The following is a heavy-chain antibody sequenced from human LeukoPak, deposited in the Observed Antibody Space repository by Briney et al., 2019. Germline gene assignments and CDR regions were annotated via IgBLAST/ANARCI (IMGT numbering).Heavy chain of an antibody. CDR3: AKQPWTTIQTPIFMD. V-gene: IGHV3-23*01. CDR2: INGRGDKT. CDR1: GFTFSSYA. J-gene: IGHJ4*01. D-gene: IGHD3-3*01. Sequence: GGSLRLSCAASGFTFSSYAMHWVRQSPGKGLEWVSVINGRGDKTNYADSVKGRFTISRDNPKNTLYLQMSSLRAEDTAVYYCAKQPWTTIQTPIFMDWGHGSLVSVSS.